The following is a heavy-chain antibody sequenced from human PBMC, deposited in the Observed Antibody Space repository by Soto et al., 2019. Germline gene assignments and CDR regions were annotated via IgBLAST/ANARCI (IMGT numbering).Heavy chain of an antibody. CDR2: IYYSGST. V-gene: IGHV4-59*01. J-gene: IGHJ4*02. CDR3: ARGLAVADY. D-gene: IGHD6-19*01. CDR1: GGSISSYY. Sequence: PSETLSLTCTVSGGSISSYYWSWIRQPPGKGLEWIGYIYYSGSTNYNPSLKSRVTISVDTSKNQFSLKLSSVTAADTAVYYCARGLAVADYRGQGTLVTVSS.